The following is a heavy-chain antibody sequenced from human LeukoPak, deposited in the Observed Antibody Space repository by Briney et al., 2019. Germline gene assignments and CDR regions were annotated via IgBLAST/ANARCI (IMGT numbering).Heavy chain of an antibody. Sequence: SETLSLTCTVSGGSISSSSYYWGWIRQPPGKGLEWIGRIYYSGSTYYNPSLKSRVTIPVDTSKNQFSLKLSSVTPAATPVYYCARVEWEPPVRVVAAGDWFDPRGQGTLVTVSS. CDR2: IYYSGST. J-gene: IGHJ5*02. CDR3: ARVEWEPPVRVVAAGDWFDP. V-gene: IGHV4-39*01. CDR1: GGSISSSSYY. D-gene: IGHD3-22*01.